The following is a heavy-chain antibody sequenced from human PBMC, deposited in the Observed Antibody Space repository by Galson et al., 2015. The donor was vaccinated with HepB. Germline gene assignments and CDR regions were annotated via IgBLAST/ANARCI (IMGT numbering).Heavy chain of an antibody. CDR1: GESINSAGFA. CDR2: IYRSGNT. CDR3: ARDHRYYHSSDYYSLAFDI. Sequence: LSLTCTVSGESINSAGFAWSWIRQPPGKGLEWIGYIYRSGNTYYNPSLKSRVTVSLDRSNNQFSLNLTSVTAADTAVYYCARDHRYYHSSDYYSLAFDIWGQGAMVTVSS. V-gene: IGHV4-30-2*01. D-gene: IGHD3-22*01. J-gene: IGHJ3*02.